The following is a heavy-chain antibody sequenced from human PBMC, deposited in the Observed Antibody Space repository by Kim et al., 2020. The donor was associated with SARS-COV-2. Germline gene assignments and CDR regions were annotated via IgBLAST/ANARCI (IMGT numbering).Heavy chain of an antibody. V-gene: IGHV3-49*04. CDR1: GITFGDYA. J-gene: IGHJ4*02. D-gene: IGHD6-19*01. CDR2: VRGRPNGGTT. CDR3: TSYGGSSSGWLYFGY. Sequence: GGSLRLSCTASGITFGDYAMNWVRQAPGKGLEWVGFVRGRPNGGTTQYAASVKGRFTISRDDSENIAYLQINSLKTEDTAVYYCTSYGGSSSGWLYFGYWGQGALVTVSS.